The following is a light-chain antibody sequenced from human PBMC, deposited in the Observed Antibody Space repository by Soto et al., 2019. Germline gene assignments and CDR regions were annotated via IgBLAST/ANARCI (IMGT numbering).Light chain of an antibody. V-gene: IGKV3-20*01. Sequence: EIVLTQSPGTLSLSPGERATLSCRASQRVSNSLVAWYQQKPGQAPRPLISAASSRATGIPDRFSGSGSGTDFTLTISSLEPEDFAVYYCQTYGDSVFTFAPGTKVETK. CDR3: QTYGDSVFT. J-gene: IGKJ3*01. CDR2: AAS. CDR1: QRVSNSL.